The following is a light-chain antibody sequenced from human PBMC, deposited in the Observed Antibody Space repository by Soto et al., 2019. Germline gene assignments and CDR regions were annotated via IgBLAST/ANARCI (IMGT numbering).Light chain of an antibody. V-gene: IGLV2-23*01. CDR3: CSYVGASFYV. CDR1: TSFVGTYNF. J-gene: IGLJ1*01. CDR2: EGT. Sequence: SVLTQPASVSGSAGQSITISCTGTTSFVGTYNFVSWYQQHPGKAPPVLIYEGTKRPSGVSNRFSGSTSGSTASLTISGLQTEDEADYYCCSYVGASFYVFGTGTKVTVL.